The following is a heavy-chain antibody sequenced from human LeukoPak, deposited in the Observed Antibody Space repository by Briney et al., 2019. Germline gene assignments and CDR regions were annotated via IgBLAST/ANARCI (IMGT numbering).Heavy chain of an antibody. D-gene: IGHD3-9*01. V-gene: IGHV3-7*01. Sequence: QPGGSLRLSCEASGFNIRNNRMSWVRLAPGKGLEYVANINQDEGQKYYVDSVKGRFTISKDTAKNSLNLQMNSLRAEDTGVYYCARDNYDIRGQGTLVTVSS. CDR2: INQDEGQK. CDR3: ARDNYDI. J-gene: IGHJ4*02. CDR1: GFNIRNNR.